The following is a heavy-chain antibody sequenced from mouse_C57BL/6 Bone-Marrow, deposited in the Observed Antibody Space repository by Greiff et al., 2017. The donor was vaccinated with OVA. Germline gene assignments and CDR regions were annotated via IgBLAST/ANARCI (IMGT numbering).Heavy chain of an antibody. CDR3: ARGKLEDWYFDV. CDR1: GYTFTSYW. V-gene: IGHV1-64*01. J-gene: IGHJ1*03. Sequence: QVQLQQSGAELVKPGASVKLSCKASGYTFTSYWMHWVKQRPGQGLEWIGMIHPNSGSTNYNEKFKSKATLTVDKSSSTAYMQLSSLTSEDSAVYYCARGKLEDWYFDVWGTGTTVTVSS. CDR2: IHPNSGST.